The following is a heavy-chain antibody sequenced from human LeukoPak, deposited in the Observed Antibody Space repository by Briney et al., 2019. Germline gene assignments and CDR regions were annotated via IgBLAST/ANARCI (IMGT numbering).Heavy chain of an antibody. CDR3: ANPNVETHIVVVVAAPPPFDY. Sequence: GRSLRLSCAASGFTFRTYGMHRVRQAPGKGLEWVAVISYDGSNKYYADSVKGRFTISRDNSKNTLYLQMNSLRAEDTAVYYCANPNVETHIVVVVAAPPPFDYWGQGTLVTVSS. CDR2: ISYDGSNK. J-gene: IGHJ4*02. CDR1: GFTFRTYG. V-gene: IGHV3-30*18. D-gene: IGHD2-15*01.